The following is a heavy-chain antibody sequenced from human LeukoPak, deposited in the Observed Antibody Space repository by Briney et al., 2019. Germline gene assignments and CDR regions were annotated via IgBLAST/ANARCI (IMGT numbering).Heavy chain of an antibody. CDR1: GYTFTSYG. D-gene: IGHD6-13*01. CDR3: ARDEGSSWPGLYYYYYYMDV. J-gene: IGHJ6*03. CDR2: ISAYNGNT. Sequence: GAAVKVSCKASGYTFTSYGISWVRQAPGQGLEWMGWISAYNGNTNYAQKLQGRVTMTTGTSTSTAYMELRSLRSDDTAVDYCARDEGSSWPGLYYYYYYMDVWGKGTTVTVSS. V-gene: IGHV1-18*01.